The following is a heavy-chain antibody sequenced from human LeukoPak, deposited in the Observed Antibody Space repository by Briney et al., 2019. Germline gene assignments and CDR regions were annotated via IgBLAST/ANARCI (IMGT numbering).Heavy chain of an antibody. Sequence: ASVKVSCKASGYTFTSYGISWVRQAPAQGREWMRWTSAYNGNTNYAQKLQGRVTMTTDTSTSTAYMELRSLRSDDTAVYYCARDLRWRYCSGGSCHYYYYGMDVWGQGTTVTVSS. J-gene: IGHJ6*02. D-gene: IGHD2-15*01. CDR2: TSAYNGNT. CDR3: ARDLRWRYCSGGSCHYYYYGMDV. V-gene: IGHV1-18*01. CDR1: GYTFTSYG.